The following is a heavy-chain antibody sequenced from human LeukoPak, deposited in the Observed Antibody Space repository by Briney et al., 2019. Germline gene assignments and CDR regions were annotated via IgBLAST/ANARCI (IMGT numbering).Heavy chain of an antibody. V-gene: IGHV1-18*01. CDR3: ARAPRGTESGGDCSGGSCYAY. J-gene: IGHJ4*02. D-gene: IGHD2-15*01. Sequence: ASVKVSCKASGYTFTSYGISWVRQAPGQGLEWMGWISAYNGNTNYAQKLQGRVTMTTDTSTSTAYMELRSLRSDDTAVYYCARAPRGTESGGDCSGGSCYAYWGQGTLVTVSS. CDR2: ISAYNGNT. CDR1: GYTFTSYG.